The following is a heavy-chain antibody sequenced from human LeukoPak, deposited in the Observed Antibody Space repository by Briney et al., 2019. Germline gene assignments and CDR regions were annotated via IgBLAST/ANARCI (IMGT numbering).Heavy chain of an antibody. V-gene: IGHV4-59*11. CDR2: IYYSGST. Sequence: SETLSLTCTGSGGSISSHYWSWIRQPPGKGLEWIGYIYYSGSTNYNPSLKSRVTISVDTSKNQFSLKLSSVTAADTAVYYCARETVVVVPAAHRMGFDPWGQGTLVTVSS. CDR3: ARETVVVVPAAHRMGFDP. J-gene: IGHJ5*02. CDR1: GGSISSHY. D-gene: IGHD2-2*01.